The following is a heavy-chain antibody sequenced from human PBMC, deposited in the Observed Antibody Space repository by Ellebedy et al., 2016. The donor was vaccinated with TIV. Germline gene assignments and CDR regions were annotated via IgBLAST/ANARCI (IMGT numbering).Heavy chain of an antibody. CDR1: GYTFTGYY. D-gene: IGHD4-17*01. CDR2: INPNSGGT. Sequence: ASVKVSXKASGYTFTGYYMHWVRQAPGQGLEWMGWINPNSGGTNYAQKFQGWVTMTRDTSISTAYMELSRLRSDDTAVYYCARTPNGDYGDSQDPWGQGTLVTVSS. CDR3: ARTPNGDYGDSQDP. V-gene: IGHV1-2*04. J-gene: IGHJ5*02.